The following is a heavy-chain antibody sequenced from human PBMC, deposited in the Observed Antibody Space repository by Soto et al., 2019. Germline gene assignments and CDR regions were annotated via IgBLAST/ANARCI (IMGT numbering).Heavy chain of an antibody. CDR2: ISYDGSNK. CDR3: ARDSPSGYLDY. CDR1: GFTFSSYA. J-gene: IGHJ4*02. D-gene: IGHD3-22*01. V-gene: IGHV3-30-3*01. Sequence: QVQLVESGGGVVQPGRSLRLSCAASGFTFSSYAMHWVRQAPGKGLEWVAVISYDGSNKYYADSVKGRFTISRDNSTNTLYLQMNSLRAEDTAVYYCARDSPSGYLDYWGQGTLVTVSS.